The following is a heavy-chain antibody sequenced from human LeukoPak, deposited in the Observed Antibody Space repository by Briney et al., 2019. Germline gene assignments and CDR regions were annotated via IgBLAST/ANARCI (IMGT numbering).Heavy chain of an antibody. Sequence: GGSLRLSCAASGFTFSSYWMSWVRQAPGKGLEWVANIKQDGSEKYYVDSVKGRFTISRDNAKNSLYLQMNSLRAEDTAVYYCARDLAHTAMAIFDYWGQGTLVTVSS. CDR1: GFTFSSYW. CDR3: ARDLAHTAMAIFDY. D-gene: IGHD5-18*01. V-gene: IGHV3-7*01. CDR2: IKQDGSEK. J-gene: IGHJ4*02.